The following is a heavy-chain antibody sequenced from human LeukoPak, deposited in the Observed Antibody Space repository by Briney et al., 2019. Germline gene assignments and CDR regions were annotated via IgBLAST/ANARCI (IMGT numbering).Heavy chain of an antibody. CDR1: GFTVSINY. CDR2: IYSGGST. CDR3: ARGYYDSSGYLAGFDY. D-gene: IGHD3-22*01. J-gene: IGHJ4*02. V-gene: IGHV3-53*01. Sequence: GGSLRLSCAASGFTVSINYMSWVRQAPGKGLEWVSVIYSGGSTYYADSVKGRFTISRDNSKNTLYLQMNSLRAEDTAVYYCARGYYDSSGYLAGFDYWGQGTLVTVSS.